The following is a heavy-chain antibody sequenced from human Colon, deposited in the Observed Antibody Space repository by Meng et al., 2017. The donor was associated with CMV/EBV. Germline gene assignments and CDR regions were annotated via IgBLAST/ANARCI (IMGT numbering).Heavy chain of an antibody. J-gene: IGHJ4*02. CDR2: ISGSGGST. Sequence: GESLKISCAASGFTFSSYAMSWVRQAPGKGLEWVSAISGSGGSTYYADSVKGRFTISRDNSKNTLYLQMNSLRAEDTAVYYCAKDSLWKPFAGFDYWGQGTLVTVSS. D-gene: IGHD3-16*02. V-gene: IGHV3-23*01. CDR3: AKDSLWKPFAGFDY. CDR1: GFTFSSYA.